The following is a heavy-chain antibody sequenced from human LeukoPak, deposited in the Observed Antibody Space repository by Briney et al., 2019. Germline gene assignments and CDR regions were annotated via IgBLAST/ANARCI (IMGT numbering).Heavy chain of an antibody. V-gene: IGHV3-21*01. CDR3: ARDTSFAVAGTH. Sequence: VSSISSSTSYIYYADSVKGRVTISRENAKNSLYMQMNSLRAEDTAVYYCARDTSFAVAGTHWGQGTLVTVSS. D-gene: IGHD6-19*01. CDR2: ISSSTSYI. J-gene: IGHJ4*02.